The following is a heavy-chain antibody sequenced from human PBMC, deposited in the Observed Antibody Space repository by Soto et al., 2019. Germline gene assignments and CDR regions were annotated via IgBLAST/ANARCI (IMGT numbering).Heavy chain of an antibody. J-gene: IGHJ4*02. D-gene: IGHD3-3*01. CDR3: ARGGVSTRTFDY. V-gene: IGHV5-51*01. Sequence: GESLKISCKGSGYNFAGYWIAWVRQMPGKGLELMGIIYPSDSDTRYRPSFQGQVTISADKSISSAYLQWSSLRASDPAMYYCARGGVSTRTFDYWGQRTPVTVSS. CDR2: IYPSDSDT. CDR1: GYNFAGYW.